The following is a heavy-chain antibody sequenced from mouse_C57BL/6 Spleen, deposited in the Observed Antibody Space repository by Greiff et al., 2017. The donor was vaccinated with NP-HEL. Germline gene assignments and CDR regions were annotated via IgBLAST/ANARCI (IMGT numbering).Heavy chain of an antibody. J-gene: IGHJ1*03. CDR3: ARGGSSPIYWYFDV. CDR2: ISDGGSYT. CDR1: GFTFSSYA. V-gene: IGHV5-4*01. D-gene: IGHD1-1*01. Sequence: EVQLVESGGGLVKPGGSLKLSCAASGFTFSSYAMSWVRQTPEKRLEWVATISDGGSYTYYPDNVKGRFTISRDNAKNNLYLQMSHLKSEDTAMYYCARGGSSPIYWYFDVWGTGTTVTVSS.